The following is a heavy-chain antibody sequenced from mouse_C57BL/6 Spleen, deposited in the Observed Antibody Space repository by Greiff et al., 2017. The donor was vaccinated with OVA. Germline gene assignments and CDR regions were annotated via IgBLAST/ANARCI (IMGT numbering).Heavy chain of an antibody. J-gene: IGHJ2*01. V-gene: IGHV1-55*01. D-gene: IGHD2-5*01. CDR2: IYPGSGST. CDR1: GYTFTSYW. CDR3: ARDFYSNWGNYFDY. Sequence: VQLQQPGAELVKPGASVKMSCKASGYTFTSYWITWVKQRPGQGLEWIGDIYPGSGSTNYNEKFKSKATLTVDTSSSTAYMQLSSLTSEDSAVYYWARDFYSNWGNYFDYWGQGTTLTVSS.